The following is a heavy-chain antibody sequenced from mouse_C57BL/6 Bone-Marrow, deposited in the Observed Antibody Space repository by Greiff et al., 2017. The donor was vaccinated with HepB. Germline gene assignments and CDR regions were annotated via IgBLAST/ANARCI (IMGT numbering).Heavy chain of an antibody. Sequence: VQLQQSGAELARPGASVKLSCKASGYTFTSYGISWVKQRTGQGLEWIGEIYPRSGNTYYNEKFKGKATLTADKSSSTAYMELRSLTSEDSAVYFCARSTNYYGSSAWFAYWGQGTLVTVSA. V-gene: IGHV1-81*01. CDR1: GYTFTSYG. CDR2: IYPRSGNT. J-gene: IGHJ3*01. D-gene: IGHD1-1*01. CDR3: ARSTNYYGSSAWFAY.